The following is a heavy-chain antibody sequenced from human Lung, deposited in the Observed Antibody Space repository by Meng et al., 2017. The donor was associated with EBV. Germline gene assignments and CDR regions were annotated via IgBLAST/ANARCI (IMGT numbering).Heavy chain of an antibody. Sequence: QVQLVQSGAEVKKPGXSVKVSCQASGYTVTNYGFSWVRQAPGQGPEWMGWISAHDGRANYAQKFQGRVTVTTDTSTSTAYMELRSLRFDDTAVYYCARVPGFGGTSDYWGQGTLVNVSS. CDR2: ISAHDGRA. CDR3: ARVPGFGGTSDY. J-gene: IGHJ4*02. V-gene: IGHV1-18*01. CDR1: GYTVTNYG. D-gene: IGHD4-23*01.